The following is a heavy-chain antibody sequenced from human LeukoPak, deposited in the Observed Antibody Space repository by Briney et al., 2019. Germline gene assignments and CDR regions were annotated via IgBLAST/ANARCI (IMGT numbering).Heavy chain of an antibody. CDR3: ARDRGFKDGYNNPPFDS. Sequence: GGPLRLSFEASGFAFRDFVMTWLRRARGKGLDCLYYFTPSSSAMYYADSVRGRFTISRDNAKNSLHLQMNSLRAEDTAVYYCARDRGFKDGYNNPPFDSWGQGTLVTVSS. V-gene: IGHV3-48*04. CDR2: FTPSSSAM. CDR1: GFAFRDFV. D-gene: IGHD5-24*01. J-gene: IGHJ4*02.